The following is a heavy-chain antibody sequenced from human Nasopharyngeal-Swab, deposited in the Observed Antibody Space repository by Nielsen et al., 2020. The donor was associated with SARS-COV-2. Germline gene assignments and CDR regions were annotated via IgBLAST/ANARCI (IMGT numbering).Heavy chain of an antibody. J-gene: IGHJ4*02. CDR2: ISGSGGST. CDR3: AVTASTSRFFDY. Sequence: GESLKISCAASGFTFDDYDMSWVRQRPGKGLEWVSAISGSGGSTYYADSVKGRFTISRDNSKNTLYLQMNSLRAEDTAVYYCAVTASTSRFFDYWGQGTLVTVSS. D-gene: IGHD2-21*02. CDR1: GFTFDDYD. V-gene: IGHV3-23*01.